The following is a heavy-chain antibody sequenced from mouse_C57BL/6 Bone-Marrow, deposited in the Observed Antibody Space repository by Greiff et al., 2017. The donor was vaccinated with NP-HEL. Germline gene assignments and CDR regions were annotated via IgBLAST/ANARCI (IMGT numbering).Heavy chain of an antibody. D-gene: IGHD3-1*01. J-gene: IGHJ3*01. CDR2: ILPGSGST. CDR1: GYTFTGYW. V-gene: IGHV1-9*01. CDR3: ARSGLCLFAY. Sequence: QVQLQQSGAELMKPGDSVKLSCKATGYTFTGYWIEWVKQRPGHGLEWIGEILPGSGSTNYNVKFKGKATFTADTSSTTAYMQLSSLTTEDSAIYYWARSGLCLFAYWGQGTLVTVSA.